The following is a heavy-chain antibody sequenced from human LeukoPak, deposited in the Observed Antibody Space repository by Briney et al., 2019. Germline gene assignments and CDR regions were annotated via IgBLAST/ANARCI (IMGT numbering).Heavy chain of an antibody. CDR2: INSDGSNT. D-gene: IGHD6-19*01. CDR1: GFTFSSYW. CDR3: VRGVKSSARSFDY. V-gene: IGHV3-74*01. Sequence: GGSLRLSCAASGFTFSSYWMHWVRQAPGKGLVWVSRINSDGSNTTYADSVKGRFTISRDNAKNTLYVQMNSLRAENTAVYYCVRGVKSSARSFDYWGQGTLVTVSS. J-gene: IGHJ4*02.